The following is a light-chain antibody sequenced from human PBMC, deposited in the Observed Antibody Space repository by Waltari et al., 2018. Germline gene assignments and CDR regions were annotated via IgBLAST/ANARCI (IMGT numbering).Light chain of an antibody. V-gene: IGKV3-11*01. CDR1: QSVSSY. Sequence: EIVLTQSPATLSLSPGERATLSCRASQSVSSYLACYQPKPGQAPRLLIYDASSRATGLPARFSGSGSGTDFTLTISSLEPEDFAVYYCQHRSNRPLTFGGGTKVKIK. J-gene: IGKJ4*01. CDR3: QHRSNRPLT. CDR2: DAS.